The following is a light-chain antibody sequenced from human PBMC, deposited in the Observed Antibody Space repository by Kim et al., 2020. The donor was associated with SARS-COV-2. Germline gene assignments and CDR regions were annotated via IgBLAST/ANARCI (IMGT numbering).Light chain of an antibody. Sequence: ALGKTVRITCQGDSLRSYYASWYQQTPGQAPVLVIYGKTNRPSGIPDRFSGSSSGNTASLTITGAQAEDEADYYCNSRDSSGNHVVFGGGTKVTVL. CDR1: SLRSYY. J-gene: IGLJ2*01. CDR2: GKT. CDR3: NSRDSSGNHVV. V-gene: IGLV3-19*01.